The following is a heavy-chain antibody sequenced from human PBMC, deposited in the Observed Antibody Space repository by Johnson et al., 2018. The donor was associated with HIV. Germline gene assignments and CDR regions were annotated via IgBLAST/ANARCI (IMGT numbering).Heavy chain of an antibody. J-gene: IGHJ3*02. Sequence: LVESGGGLIQPGGSLRLSCAASGFTVSSNYMSWVRQAPGKGLEWVSVIYSGGSTYYADSVKGRFTISRDNSKNTLYLQMNSLRAEDTAVYYCAKDLGGSYPDAFDIWGQGTMVTVSS. CDR2: IYSGGST. CDR1: GFTVSSNY. CDR3: AKDLGGSYPDAFDI. D-gene: IGHD1-26*01. V-gene: IGHV3-53*01.